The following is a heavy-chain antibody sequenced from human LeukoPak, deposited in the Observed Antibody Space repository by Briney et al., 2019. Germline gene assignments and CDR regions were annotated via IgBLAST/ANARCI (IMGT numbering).Heavy chain of an antibody. Sequence: GGSLRLSCAASGFTFSSYAMSWVRQAPGKGLEWVANIKYDGSEEFYVDSVKGRFTISRDNAKNSVSLQMSSLRVEDTAMYYCAREIQRPLDYWGQGILVTVSS. CDR3: AREIQRPLDY. CDR2: IKYDGSEE. V-gene: IGHV3-7*01. CDR1: GFTFSSYA. D-gene: IGHD5-18*01. J-gene: IGHJ4*02.